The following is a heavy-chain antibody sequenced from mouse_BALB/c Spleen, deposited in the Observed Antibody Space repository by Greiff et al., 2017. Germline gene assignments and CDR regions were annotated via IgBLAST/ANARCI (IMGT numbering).Heavy chain of an antibody. CDR3: ARTANWDGWFAY. Sequence: VQLQQSGPGLVQPSQSLSITCTVSGFSLTSYGVHWVRQSPGKGLEWLGVIWSGGSTDYNAAFISRLSISKDNSKSQVFFKMNSLQANDTAIYYCARTANWDGWFAYWGQGTLVTVSA. CDR1: GFSLTSYG. J-gene: IGHJ3*01. V-gene: IGHV2-2*02. CDR2: IWSGGST. D-gene: IGHD4-1*01.